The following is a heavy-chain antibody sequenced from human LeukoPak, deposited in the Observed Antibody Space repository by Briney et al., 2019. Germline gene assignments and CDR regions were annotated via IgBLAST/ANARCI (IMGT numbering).Heavy chain of an antibody. D-gene: IGHD4-11*01. J-gene: IGHJ4*02. CDR3: AKDLTTVTSGEGFDY. Sequence: GGSLRLSCAASGFTFSSYVLSWVRQAPGKGLEWVSAISGSGGSTYYADSVKGRFTISRDNSKNTLYLQMNSLRAEDTAVYYCAKDLTTVTSGEGFDYWGQGTLVTVSS. V-gene: IGHV3-23*01. CDR1: GFTFSSYV. CDR2: ISGSGGST.